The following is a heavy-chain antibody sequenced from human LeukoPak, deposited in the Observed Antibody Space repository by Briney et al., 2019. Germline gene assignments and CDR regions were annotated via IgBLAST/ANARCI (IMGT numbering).Heavy chain of an antibody. V-gene: IGHV1-24*01. J-gene: IGHJ4*02. CDR2: FNPEDAET. Sequence: ASVKVSCKVSGYTLTELSMHWVRQAPGKGLEWMGGFNPEDAETIYAQKFQGRVTMTEDTSTDTVYMELNSLISDDTAVYYCATPVPHDTSGYYYRFDYWGQGTLVTVSS. CDR3: ATPVPHDTSGYYYRFDY. CDR1: GYTLTELS. D-gene: IGHD3-22*01.